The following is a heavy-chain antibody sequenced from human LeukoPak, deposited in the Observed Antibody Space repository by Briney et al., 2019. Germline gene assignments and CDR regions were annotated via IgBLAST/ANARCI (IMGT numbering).Heavy chain of an antibody. Sequence: SETLSLTCAVYGGSFSGYYWSWIRQPPGKGLEWIGEINHSGSTNYNPSLKSRVTISVDTSKNQFSLKLSSVTAADTAVYYCARWPGWLQFGYYFDYWGRGTLVTVSS. CDR1: GGSFSGYY. CDR3: ARWPGWLQFGYYFDY. CDR2: INHSGST. J-gene: IGHJ4*02. D-gene: IGHD5-24*01. V-gene: IGHV4-34*01.